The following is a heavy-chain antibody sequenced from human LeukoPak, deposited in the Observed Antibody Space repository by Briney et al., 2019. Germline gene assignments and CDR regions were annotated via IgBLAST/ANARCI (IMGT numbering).Heavy chain of an antibody. CDR3: AKDLSNPYKYYGMDV. J-gene: IGHJ6*02. D-gene: IGHD4-4*01. CDR2: ISGSGSST. Sequence: GGSLRLSCAASGFTFSSYAMSWVRQASGKGLEWVSAISGSGSSTYYADSVKGRFTISRDNSKNTLYLQMSSLRAEDTAVYSCAKDLSNPYKYYGMDVWGQGTTVTVPS. V-gene: IGHV3-23*01. CDR1: GFTFSSYA.